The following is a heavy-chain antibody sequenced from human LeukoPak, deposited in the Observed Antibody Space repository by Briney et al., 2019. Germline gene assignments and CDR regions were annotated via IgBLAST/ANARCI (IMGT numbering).Heavy chain of an antibody. V-gene: IGHV4-61*02. CDR2: IYTSGST. CDR3: ARAAYSSGWYGLGRGYYYCMDV. J-gene: IGHJ6*03. Sequence: SETLSLTCTVSGGSISSGSYYWSWIRQPAGKGLEWIGRIYTSGSTNYNPSLKSRVTISVDTSKNQFSLKLSSVTAADTAVYYCARAAYSSGWYGLGRGYYYCMDVWGKGTTVTISS. CDR1: GGSISSGSYY. D-gene: IGHD6-19*01.